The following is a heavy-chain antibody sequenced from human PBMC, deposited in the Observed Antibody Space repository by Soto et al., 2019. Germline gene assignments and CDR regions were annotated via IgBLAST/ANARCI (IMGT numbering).Heavy chain of an antibody. D-gene: IGHD6-6*01. CDR3: ARGALGFDP. V-gene: IGHV3-13*04. Sequence: EVQGVESGGGLVQPGGSLRLSCAASGFTFSRYDMHWVRQATGRGLEWVSGIGTSGDTYYAGSVKGRFTISRENAKNSVYLQMNSLRAGDTAVYYCARGALGFDPWGQGPLVAVSS. CDR2: IGTSGDT. CDR1: GFTFSRYD. J-gene: IGHJ5*02.